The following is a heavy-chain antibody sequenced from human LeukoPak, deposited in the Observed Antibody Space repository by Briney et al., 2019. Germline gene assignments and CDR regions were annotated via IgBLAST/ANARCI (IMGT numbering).Heavy chain of an antibody. CDR1: GFTFSSYG. J-gene: IGHJ4*02. CDR3: ARGAAPSSYYYGSGSHFDH. Sequence: GGSLRLSCVASGFTFSSYGMNWVRQAPGKGLEWVAVIWYDGSIKYYADSVKGRFTLSRDNSLNTLYVQMNSLRAEDTAVYYCARGAAPSSYYYGSGSHFDHWGQGTLASVSS. CDR2: IWYDGSIK. D-gene: IGHD3-10*01. V-gene: IGHV3-33*01.